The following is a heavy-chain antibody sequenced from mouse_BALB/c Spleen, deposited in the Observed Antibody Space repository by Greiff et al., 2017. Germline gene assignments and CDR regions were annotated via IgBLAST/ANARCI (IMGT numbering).Heavy chain of an antibody. V-gene: IGHV5-17*02. D-gene: IGHD1-1*02. Sequence: EVKVVESGGGLVQPGGSRKLSCAASGFTFSSFGMHWVRQAPEKGLEWVAYISSGSSTIYYADTVKGRFTISRDNPKNTLFLQMTSLRSEDTAMYYCARLNEGWDYWGQGTTLTVSS. CDR3: ARLNEGWDY. CDR1: GFTFSSFG. CDR2: ISSGSSTI. J-gene: IGHJ2*01.